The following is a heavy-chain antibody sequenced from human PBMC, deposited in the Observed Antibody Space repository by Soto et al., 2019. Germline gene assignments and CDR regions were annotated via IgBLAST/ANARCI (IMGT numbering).Heavy chain of an antibody. CDR3: ARLVGVATITPPDY. J-gene: IGHJ4*02. Sequence: GESLKISCNGSGYSFTSYWIGWVRQMPGKGLEWMGIIYPGDSDTRYSPSFQGQVTISADKSIGTAYLQWSSLKASHTAMYYCARLVGVATITPPDYWGQGTLVTVSS. CDR1: GYSFTSYW. D-gene: IGHD5-12*01. V-gene: IGHV5-51*01. CDR2: IYPGDSDT.